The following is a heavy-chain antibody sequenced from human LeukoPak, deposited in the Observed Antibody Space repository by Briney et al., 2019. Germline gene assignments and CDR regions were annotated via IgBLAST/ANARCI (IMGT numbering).Heavy chain of an antibody. V-gene: IGHV1-8*01. CDR2: MNPNSGNT. J-gene: IGHJ6*02. CDR1: GYTFTSYD. CDR3: ARWKDIAAAGTSYYYYYGMDV. D-gene: IGHD6-13*01. Sequence: ASVKVSCKASGYTFTSYDINWVRQATGQGLEWMGWMNPNSGNTGYVQKFQGRVTMTRNTSISTAYMELSSLRSEDTAVHYCARWKDIAAAGTSYYYYYGMDVWGQGTTVTVSS.